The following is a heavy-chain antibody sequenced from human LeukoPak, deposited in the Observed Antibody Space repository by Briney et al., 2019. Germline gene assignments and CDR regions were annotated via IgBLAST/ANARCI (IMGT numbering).Heavy chain of an antibody. J-gene: IGHJ4*02. CDR1: GFTFRNHG. D-gene: IGHD2-15*01. Sequence: GGSLRLSCAAAGFTFRNHGMNWVRQAPGKGLEWVSGISPSGGGTYYADSVKGRFTISRDDSKNTLSLQMNSLRPEDTAIYYCARGGRCSGDNCYATLYDYWGQGTVVTVSS. V-gene: IGHV3-23*01. CDR2: ISPSGGGT. CDR3: ARGGRCSGDNCYATLYDY.